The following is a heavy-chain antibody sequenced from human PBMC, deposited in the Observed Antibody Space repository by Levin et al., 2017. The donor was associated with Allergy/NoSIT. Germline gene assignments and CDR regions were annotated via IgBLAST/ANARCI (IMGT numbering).Heavy chain of an antibody. J-gene: IGHJ4*02. CDR3: ARGVLRYFDWLLGVDYFDY. CDR2: IYYTGTT. D-gene: IGHD3-9*01. V-gene: IGHV4-30-4*01. CDR1: GGSISSGNYY. Sequence: PSQTLSLTCSVSGGSISSGNYYWSWIRQPPGKGLEWIGYIYYTGTTYYNPSLKSRVKISIDTSDTSKTHFSLKLSSVTAADTAVYYCARGVLRYFDWLLGVDYFDYWGQGILVTVSS.